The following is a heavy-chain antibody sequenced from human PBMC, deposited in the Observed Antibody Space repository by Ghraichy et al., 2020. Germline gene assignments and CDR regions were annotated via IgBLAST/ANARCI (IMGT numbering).Heavy chain of an antibody. CDR2: MNEDGSEE. V-gene: IGHV3-7*01. J-gene: IGHJ4*02. Sequence: GGSLRLSCAASGFTFSRYWMYWVRQAPGKGLEWVANMNEDGSEEYYVDSVKGRFTISRDNAKNSLYLQMNSLRVENTAVYYCVGAPVASYWGQGTLVTVSS. CDR3: VGAPVASY. CDR1: GFTFSRYW. D-gene: IGHD2-2*01.